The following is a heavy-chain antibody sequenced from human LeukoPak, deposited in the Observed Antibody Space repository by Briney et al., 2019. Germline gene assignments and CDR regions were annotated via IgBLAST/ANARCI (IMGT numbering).Heavy chain of an antibody. Sequence: GGSLRLSCSASGFTFSNYWMTWVRQSPGKGPEWVAIIKHDGSDKYCVDSVKGRFTISRDNAKNSLYLQMSSLRAEDTAVYYCAKERAGYTNPYYFDYWGQGTLVTVSS. D-gene: IGHD3-16*02. CDR1: GFTFSNYW. CDR2: IKHDGSDK. CDR3: AKERAGYTNPYYFDY. V-gene: IGHV3-7*03. J-gene: IGHJ4*02.